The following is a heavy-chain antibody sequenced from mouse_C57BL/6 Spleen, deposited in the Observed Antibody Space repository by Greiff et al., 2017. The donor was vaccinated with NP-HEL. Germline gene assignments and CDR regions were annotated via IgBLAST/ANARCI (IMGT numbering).Heavy chain of an antibody. V-gene: IGHV14-2*01. J-gene: IGHJ4*01. CDR3: ASEGLRPLYYYAMDY. CDR1: GFNITDYY. Sequence: VQLQQSGAELVKPGASVKLSCTASGFNITDYYMHWVKQRPEQGLEWIGRIDPEDGETKYAPKFQGKATITADTSSNTAYLQLSSLTSEYTAVYYCASEGLRPLYYYAMDYWGQGASVTVSS. CDR2: IDPEDGET. D-gene: IGHD2-4*01.